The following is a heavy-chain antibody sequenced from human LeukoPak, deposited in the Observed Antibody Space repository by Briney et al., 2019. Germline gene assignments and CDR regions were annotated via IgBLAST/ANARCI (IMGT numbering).Heavy chain of an antibody. Sequence: GGSLRLSCAASGFTVSSNYMNWVRQAPGKGLEWVSVIYSGGSTYSADSVKGRFTISRDNSKSTLYLQMNSLRAEDTAVYYCANHNGYYFDYWGQGTLVTVSS. CDR3: ANHNGYYFDY. CDR1: GFTVSSNY. V-gene: IGHV3-53*01. J-gene: IGHJ4*02. D-gene: IGHD1-1*01. CDR2: IYSGGST.